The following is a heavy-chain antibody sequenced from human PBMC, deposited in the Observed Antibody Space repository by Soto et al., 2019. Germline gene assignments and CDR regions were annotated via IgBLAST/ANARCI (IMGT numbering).Heavy chain of an antibody. Sequence: EVQLLESGGGLVQPGGSLRLSCVISGFTVSSSAMTWVRQAPGKGLEWVSTLSAGGSTYFAASVKGRFTISRNSSANTLYLXXGSLKAEDTAXXXXAKDRGSGGIVTGXXXSWGPGTLVXVSX. CDR1: GFTVSSSA. D-gene: IGHD3-9*01. CDR3: AKDRGSGGIVTGXXXS. J-gene: IGHJ4*02. V-gene: IGHV3-23*01. CDR2: LSAGGST.